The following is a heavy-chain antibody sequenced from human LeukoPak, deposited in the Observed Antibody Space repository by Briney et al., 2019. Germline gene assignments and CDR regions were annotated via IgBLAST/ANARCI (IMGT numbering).Heavy chain of an antibody. Sequence: GESLQISCKGSGYRFTSYWTGWVRPLPGKGLEWMGIIYPGDSDTRYSPSFQGQVTISADKSISTAYLQWSSLKASDTAMYYCARPNSSGWFEIDYWGQGTLVTVSS. CDR2: IYPGDSDT. V-gene: IGHV5-51*01. CDR1: GYRFTSYW. J-gene: IGHJ4*02. D-gene: IGHD6-19*01. CDR3: ARPNSSGWFEIDY.